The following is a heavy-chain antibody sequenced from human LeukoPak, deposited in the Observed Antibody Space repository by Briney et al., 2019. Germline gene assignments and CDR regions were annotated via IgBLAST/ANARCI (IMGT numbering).Heavy chain of an antibody. CDR1: GGSTSSYY. V-gene: IGHV4-59*08. J-gene: IGHJ6*02. D-gene: IGHD6-6*01. CDR3: ARHSSGMDV. CDR2: IYYSGST. Sequence: ETPSLTCTVSGGSTSSYYWSWIRQPPGKGLEWIGYIYYSGSTNYNPSLKSRVTISVDTSKNQFSLKLSSVTAADTAVYYCARHSSGMDVWGQGTTVTVSS.